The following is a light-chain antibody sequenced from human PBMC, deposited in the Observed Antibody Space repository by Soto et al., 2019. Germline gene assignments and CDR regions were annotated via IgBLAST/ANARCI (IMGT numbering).Light chain of an antibody. J-gene: IGKJ1*01. Sequence: EIVRTQSPATLSVSPGERATLSCRASQSISSNLAWYQQKPGQAPRLLMFRTSSRATGIPDRFSGSGSGTDFTLTISRLEPEDFAVYYCQQYGSTTWTFGQGTKVDIK. V-gene: IGKV3-20*01. CDR1: QSISSN. CDR2: RTS. CDR3: QQYGSTTWT.